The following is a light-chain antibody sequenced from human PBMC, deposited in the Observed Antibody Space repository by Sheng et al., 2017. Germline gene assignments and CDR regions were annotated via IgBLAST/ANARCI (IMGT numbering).Light chain of an antibody. CDR3: QQYYNTQSIT. V-gene: IGKV4-1*01. J-gene: IGKJ5*01. Sequence: EIVMTQSPDSLAVSLGERATINCKSSQSVLYSSNNKNYLAWYQQKPGQPPKLLIYWASTRESGVPDRFSGSGSGTDFTLTINGLQAEDVAVYYCQQYYNTQSITFGQGTRLEIK. CDR2: WAS. CDR1: QSVLYSSNNKNY.